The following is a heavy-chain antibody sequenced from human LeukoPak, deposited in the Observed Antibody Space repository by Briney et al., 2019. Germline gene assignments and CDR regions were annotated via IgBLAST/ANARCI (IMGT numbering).Heavy chain of an antibody. CDR3: ARLLVDTAMVKDY. D-gene: IGHD5-18*01. J-gene: IGHJ4*02. V-gene: IGHV1-2*02. CDR1: GYTFTGYY. CDR2: INPNSGGP. Sequence: VASVKVSCKASGYTFTGYYMHWVRQAPGQGLEWMGWINPNSGGPISAPKFKGRVTMTRDTSISTASMELSRLRSDDTAVYYCARLLVDTAMVKDYWGQGTLVTVSS.